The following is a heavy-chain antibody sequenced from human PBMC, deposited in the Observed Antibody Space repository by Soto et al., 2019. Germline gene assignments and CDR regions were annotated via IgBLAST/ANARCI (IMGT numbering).Heavy chain of an antibody. D-gene: IGHD3-16*01. CDR1: GFTFSSYD. CDR3: ARGPYAHVWGSSINRAFDI. CDR2: IGTAGDT. J-gene: IGHJ3*02. Sequence: GGSLRLSCAASGFTFSSYDMHWVRQATGKGLEWVSAIGTAGDTYYPGSVKGRFTISRENAKNSLYLQMNSPRAGDTAVYYCARGPYAHVWGSSINRAFDIWGQGTMVTVSS. V-gene: IGHV3-13*01.